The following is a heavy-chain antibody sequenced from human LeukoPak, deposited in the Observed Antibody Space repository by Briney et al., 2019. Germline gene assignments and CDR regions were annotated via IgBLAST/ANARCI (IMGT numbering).Heavy chain of an antibody. V-gene: IGHV1-46*01. J-gene: IGHJ4*02. CDR3: ARGGIAVAGSRWYFFDY. CDR1: GYTFTSYY. CDR2: TNPSGGST. D-gene: IGHD6-19*01. Sequence: ASVKVSCKASGYTFTSYYMHWVRQAPGQGLEWMGITNPSGGSTSYAQKFQGRVTMTRDTSTSTVYMELSSLRSEDTAVYYCARGGIAVAGSRWYFFDYWGQGTLVTVSS.